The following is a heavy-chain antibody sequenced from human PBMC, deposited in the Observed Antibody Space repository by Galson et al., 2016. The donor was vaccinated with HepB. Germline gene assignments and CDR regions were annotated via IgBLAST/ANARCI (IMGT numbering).Heavy chain of an antibody. D-gene: IGHD3-9*01. CDR3: ARGDRIREEGFFSSYDSLTGKAHETYGMDV. CDR1: GGSFSGYY. CDR2: INHSGST. Sequence: EILSLTCAVYGGSFSGYYWSWIRQPPGKGLEWIGEINHSGSTNYNPSLKSRVTISIDTSRNQFSLKLSSVTAADTAVYYCARGDRIREEGFFSSYDSLTGKAHETYGMDVWGQGTTVTISS. V-gene: IGHV4-34*01. J-gene: IGHJ6*02.